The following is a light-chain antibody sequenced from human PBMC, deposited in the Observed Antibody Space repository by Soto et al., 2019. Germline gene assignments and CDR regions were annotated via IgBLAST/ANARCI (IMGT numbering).Light chain of an antibody. V-gene: IGKV3-15*01. CDR2: DAS. CDR3: QRYNNWPLT. CDR1: QSICTD. Sequence: EIVLTQSAGSLALSPGEGASLXCRASQSICTDVGWYRQKPGQAPRLLISDASNRATGGPARFSGSRSATEFTLPINSLQSEDFAVYYCQRYNNWPLTFGGGTKVDIK. J-gene: IGKJ4*01.